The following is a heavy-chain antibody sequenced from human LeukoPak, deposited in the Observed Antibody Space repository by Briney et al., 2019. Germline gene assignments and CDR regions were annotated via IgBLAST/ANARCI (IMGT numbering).Heavy chain of an antibody. CDR1: GYTFTGYY. V-gene: IGHV1-2*02. J-gene: IGHJ4*02. CDR3: ARGSSGWYPWFGY. D-gene: IGHD6-19*01. Sequence: ASVKVSCKASGYTFTGYYMNWVRQAPGQGLEWMGWINPNSGATNYAQKLQGRVTMTRDTSISTAYMELSRLRSDDTAVYYCARGSSGWYPWFGYWGQGTLVTVSS. CDR2: INPNSGAT.